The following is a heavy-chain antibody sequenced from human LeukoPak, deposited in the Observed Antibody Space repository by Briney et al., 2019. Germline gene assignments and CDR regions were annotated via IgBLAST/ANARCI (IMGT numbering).Heavy chain of an antibody. CDR3: ARDTWQRRAGGSGPLDS. CDR2: ISKSGSTT. V-gene: IGHV3-48*03. Sequence: GGSLRLSCSTSGFTFNSFEMNWVRQAPGKGLEWIAYISKSGSTTFYADSVKGRVTISRDGATNSVYLQMDSLRIEDTAVYFCARDTWQRRAGGSGPLDSWGQGTLVTVSS. CDR1: GFTFNSFE. D-gene: IGHD6-25*01. J-gene: IGHJ4*02.